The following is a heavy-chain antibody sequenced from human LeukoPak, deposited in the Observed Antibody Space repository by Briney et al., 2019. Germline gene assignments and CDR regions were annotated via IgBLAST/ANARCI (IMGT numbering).Heavy chain of an antibody. V-gene: IGHV4-34*01. Sequence: MASETLSLTCAVYGGSFSGYYWSWIRQPPGKGLEWIGEINHSGSTNYNPSLKSRVIISVDTSKNQFSLKLSSVTAADTAVYYCARRRWFDPWGQGTLVTVSS. CDR3: ARRRWFDP. J-gene: IGHJ5*02. CDR2: INHSGST. CDR1: GGSFSGYY.